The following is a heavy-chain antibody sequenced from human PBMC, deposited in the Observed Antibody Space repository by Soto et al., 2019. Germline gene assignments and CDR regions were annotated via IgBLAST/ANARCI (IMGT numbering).Heavy chain of an antibody. CDR2: IYYTGST. Sequence: SKPVSLISSVYAGSISTSHWSWIRQPAGKGLEWIGRIYYTGSTDYNPALKSRGTMSVDTSKNQFCLKVSSVTAADMAVYYGARDGSGGACYSAAVDY. D-gene: IGHD2-15*01. J-gene: IGHJ4*01. CDR1: AGSISTSH. CDR3: ARDGSGGACYSAAVDY. V-gene: IGHV4-4*07.